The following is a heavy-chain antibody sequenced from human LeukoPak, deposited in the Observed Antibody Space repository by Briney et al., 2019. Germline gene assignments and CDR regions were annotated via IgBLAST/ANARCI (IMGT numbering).Heavy chain of an antibody. CDR1: AGSIISTNC. J-gene: IGHJ4*02. V-gene: IGHV4/OR15-8*01. Sequence: PSETLSLTCGVSAGSIISTNCWTWVRQPPGQGLEWIGEVSLTGETNYNPSLNGRATMSLDGSRNQLSLSWTSVEAATTLIYSCSWESGAFCPFGYWGQGTLVIVPP. CDR2: VSLTGET. CDR3: SWESGAFCPFGY. D-gene: IGHD1-26*01.